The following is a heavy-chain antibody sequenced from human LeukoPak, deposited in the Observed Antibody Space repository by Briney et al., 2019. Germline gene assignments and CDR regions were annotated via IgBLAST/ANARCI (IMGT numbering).Heavy chain of an antibody. V-gene: IGHV4-39*01. J-gene: IGHJ4*02. Sequence: SETLSLTCTVSGGSISSDNYYWGWIRQPPGKGLEWIGSLYYGGSTYYNPFLKSRVTTSVDTSKNQFSLKLSSVTAADTAVYFCARGILYGDYVFDYWGQGTLVTVSS. D-gene: IGHD4-17*01. CDR1: GGSISSDNYY. CDR2: LYYGGST. CDR3: ARGILYGDYVFDY.